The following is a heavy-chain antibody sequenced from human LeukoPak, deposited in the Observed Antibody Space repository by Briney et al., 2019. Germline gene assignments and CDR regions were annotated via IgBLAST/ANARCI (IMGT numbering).Heavy chain of an antibody. CDR1: GFTFSSYA. J-gene: IGHJ4*02. CDR2: ISYDGSNK. CDR3: ARDPPDSYSSGWLDY. Sequence: GGSLRLSCAASGFTFSSYAMHWVRQAPGKGLEWVAVISYDGSNKYYADSVKGRYTISRDNSKNTLYLQMNSLRAEDTAVYYCARDPPDSYSSGWLDYWGQGTLVTVSS. D-gene: IGHD6-19*01. V-gene: IGHV3-30-3*01.